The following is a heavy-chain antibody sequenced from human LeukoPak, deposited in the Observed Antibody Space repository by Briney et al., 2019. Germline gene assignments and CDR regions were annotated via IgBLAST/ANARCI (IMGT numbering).Heavy chain of an antibody. Sequence: ASVKVSCKASGYTFTSYYMHWVRQAPGQGLEWMGIINPSGGSTSYAQKFQGRVTMTRDTSTSTVYMELSSLRSEDTAVYYCAREHKDIVVVVAADAFDIWGQGTMVTVSS. D-gene: IGHD2-15*01. J-gene: IGHJ3*02. CDR2: INPSGGST. V-gene: IGHV1-46*01. CDR3: AREHKDIVVVVAADAFDI. CDR1: GYTFTSYY.